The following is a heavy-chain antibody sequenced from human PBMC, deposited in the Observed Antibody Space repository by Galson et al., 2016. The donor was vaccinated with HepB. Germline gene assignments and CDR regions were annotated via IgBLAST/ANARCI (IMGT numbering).Heavy chain of an antibody. V-gene: IGHV3-23*01. D-gene: IGHD3-22*01. CDR1: GFTFNTYA. CDR3: AKAYYDSSGINLNFDY. CDR2: ISGSGGAT. J-gene: IGHJ4*02. Sequence: SLRLSCAASGFTFNTYAMSWVRQAPGKGLEWVSGISGSGGATYHADSVRGRFTISRDNSKNTLYLQMNGLRAEDTAIYYCAKAYYDSSGINLNFDYWGQGTLVTVSS.